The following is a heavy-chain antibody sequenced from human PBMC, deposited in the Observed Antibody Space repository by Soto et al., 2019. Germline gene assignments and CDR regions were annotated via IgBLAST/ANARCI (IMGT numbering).Heavy chain of an antibody. Sequence: ASVKVSCKASGYTFTSYDINWVRQATGQGLEWMGWMNPNSGNTNYAQKLQGRVTMTTDTSTSTAYMELRSLRSDDTAVYYCARASPPVDYWGQGTLVTVSS. CDR2: MNPNSGNT. V-gene: IGHV1-18*01. J-gene: IGHJ4*02. CDR1: GYTFTSYD. CDR3: ARASPPVDY.